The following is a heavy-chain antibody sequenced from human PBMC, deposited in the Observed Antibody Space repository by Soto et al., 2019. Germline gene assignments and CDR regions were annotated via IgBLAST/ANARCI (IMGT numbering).Heavy chain of an antibody. Sequence: QITLKESGPTLVKPTQTLTLTCTFSGFSLSTSGVGVGWIRQPPGKALEWLALIYWDDDKRYSPSLKSRLTSTKDNSKNQVVLTLTNMDPVDTATYYCAHNYYGSGTIGMDVWGQGTTVTVSS. CDR1: GFSLSTSGVG. D-gene: IGHD3-10*01. V-gene: IGHV2-5*02. CDR2: IYWDDDK. CDR3: AHNYYGSGTIGMDV. J-gene: IGHJ6*02.